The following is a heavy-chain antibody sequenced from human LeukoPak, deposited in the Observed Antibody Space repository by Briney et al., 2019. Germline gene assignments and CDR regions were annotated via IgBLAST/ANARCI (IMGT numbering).Heavy chain of an antibody. CDR2: IYSGGST. V-gene: IGHV3-53*01. J-gene: IGHJ4*02. CDR1: GFTVSSNY. CDR3: AREGQQLGFDY. Sequence: GGSLRLSCAASGFTVSSNYMSWVRQAPGKGLEWVSVIYSGGSTYYADSVKGRFTISRDNSKNTLYLPMTSLRAEDTAVYYCAREGQQLGFDYWGQGTLVTVSS. D-gene: IGHD6-13*01.